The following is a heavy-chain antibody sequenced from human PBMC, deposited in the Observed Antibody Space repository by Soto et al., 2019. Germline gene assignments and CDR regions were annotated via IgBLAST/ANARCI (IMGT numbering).Heavy chain of an antibody. CDR1: GFSLSTSGVG. J-gene: IGHJ4*02. Sequence: SGPTLVNPTQTLTLTGNFSGFSLSTSGVGVGWIRQPPGKALEWLALIYWNDDKRYSPSLKSRLTITKDTSNSEVVLTMTNMVPVDTATYYCERPIGWLQRAYYFDYWGQGTLVTVAS. V-gene: IGHV2-5*01. CDR3: ERPIGWLQRAYYFDY. CDR2: IYWNDDK. D-gene: IGHD2-15*01.